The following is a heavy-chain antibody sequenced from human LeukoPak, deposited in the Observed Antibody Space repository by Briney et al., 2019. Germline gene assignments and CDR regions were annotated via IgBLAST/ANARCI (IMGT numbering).Heavy chain of an antibody. CDR1: GFTFSSYA. Sequence: QSGGSLRLSCAASGFTFSSYAMSWVHQAPGKGLEWVSAISGSGGSTYYADSVKGRFTISRDNSKNTLYLQMNSLRAEDTAVYYCAKGHITMVRGVIPTLFDYWGQGTLVTVSS. D-gene: IGHD3-10*01. J-gene: IGHJ4*02. CDR3: AKGHITMVRGVIPTLFDY. CDR2: ISGSGGST. V-gene: IGHV3-23*01.